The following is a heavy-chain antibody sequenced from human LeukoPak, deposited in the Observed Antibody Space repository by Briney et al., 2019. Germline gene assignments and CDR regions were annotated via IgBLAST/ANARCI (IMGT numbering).Heavy chain of an antibody. CDR2: ISYDGNNK. D-gene: IGHD3-10*01. J-gene: IGHJ4*02. Sequence: PGRSLRLSCAASGSTFSSYVMHWVRQAPGKGLEWVAGISYDGNNKYYAESVKGRFTISRDNSKNTLYLQMNSLRDEDTAVYYCAKDWVVRGVISYWGQGTLVTVSS. V-gene: IGHV3-30*18. CDR3: AKDWVVRGVISY. CDR1: GSTFSSYV.